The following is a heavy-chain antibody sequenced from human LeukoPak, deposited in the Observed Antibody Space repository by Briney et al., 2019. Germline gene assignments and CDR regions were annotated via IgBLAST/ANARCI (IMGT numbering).Heavy chain of an antibody. J-gene: IGHJ6*03. CDR1: GYSISTNYY. Sequence: SETLSLTCTVSGYSISTNYYWAWIRQSPEPGLEWIGSVYHNGETYYNPSLKSRVIISVGTSKNEFSLRLTSVTAADTAVYYCVTPRSWELSDMAVWGKGTTVIVSS. V-gene: IGHV4-38-2*02. CDR2: VYHNGET. CDR3: VTPRSWELSDMAV. D-gene: IGHD1-26*01.